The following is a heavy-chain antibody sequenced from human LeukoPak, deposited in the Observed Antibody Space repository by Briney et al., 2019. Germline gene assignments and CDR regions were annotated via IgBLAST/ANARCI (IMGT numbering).Heavy chain of an antibody. CDR1: GFTFSSYG. CDR2: ISYDGSNK. V-gene: IGHV3-30*18. D-gene: IGHD5-18*01. Sequence: GGSLRVSCAASGFTFSSYGMHWVRQAPGKGLEWVAVISYDGSNKYYADSVKGRFTISRDNSKNTLYLQMNSLRAEDTAVYYCAKQPVGYSYDPTFDYWGQGTLVTVSS. J-gene: IGHJ4*02. CDR3: AKQPVGYSYDPTFDY.